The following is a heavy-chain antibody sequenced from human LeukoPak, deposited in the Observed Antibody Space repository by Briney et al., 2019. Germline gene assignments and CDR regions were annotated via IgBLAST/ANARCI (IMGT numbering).Heavy chain of an antibody. CDR3: ANKDAYYDFWSGYYTEFDY. D-gene: IGHD3-3*01. J-gene: IGHJ4*02. Sequence: GGSLRLSCAASGFTFSSYAMSWVRQAPGKGLEWVSAISGSGGSTYYADSVKGRFTISRDNSKNTLYLQMNSLRAGDTAVYYCANKDAYYDFWSGYYTEFDYWGQGTLVTVSS. CDR2: ISGSGGST. V-gene: IGHV3-23*01. CDR1: GFTFSSYA.